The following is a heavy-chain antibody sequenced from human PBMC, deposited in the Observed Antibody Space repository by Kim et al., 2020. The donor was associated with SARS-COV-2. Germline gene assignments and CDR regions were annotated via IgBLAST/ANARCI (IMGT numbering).Heavy chain of an antibody. V-gene: IGHV4-38-2*02. CDR2: IYHSGST. D-gene: IGHD4-17*01. Sequence: SETLSLTCTVSGYSISSGYYWGWIRQPPGKGLEWIGSIYHSGSTYYNPSLKSRVTISVDTSKNQFSLKLSSVTAADTAVYYCVVRNDYGGNSHYYGMDVWGQGTTVTVSS. CDR1: GYSISSGYY. J-gene: IGHJ6*02. CDR3: VVRNDYGGNSHYYGMDV.